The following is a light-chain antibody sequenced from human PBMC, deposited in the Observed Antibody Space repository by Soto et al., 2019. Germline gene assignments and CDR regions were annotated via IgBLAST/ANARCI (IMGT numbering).Light chain of an antibody. CDR3: QQRSGEPMYT. CDR1: QSISGH. J-gene: IGKJ2*01. V-gene: IGKV3-11*01. CDR2: GES. Sequence: EIVLTQSPATLSLSSGERATLSCRASQSISGHLAWYQQKPGQAPSLLMFGESSRADGVPPRFSVLGSGTDFSLIISSLEPEDFSVYYYQQRSGEPMYTFGQGTKLEI.